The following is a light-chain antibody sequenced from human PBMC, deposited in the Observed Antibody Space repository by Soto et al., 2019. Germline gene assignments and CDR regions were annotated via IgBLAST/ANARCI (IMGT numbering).Light chain of an antibody. CDR3: CSYAGSRTFVV. CDR2: EVS. J-gene: IGLJ2*01. V-gene: IGLV2-23*02. CDR1: SSDVGSYNL. Sequence: QSALTLSASVSGSPGQSITISCTGTSSDVGSYNLVSWYQQHPGKAPKLMIYEVSKRPSGVSNRFSGSKSGNTASLTISGLQSEDEADYYCCSYAGSRTFVVFGGGTKLTVL.